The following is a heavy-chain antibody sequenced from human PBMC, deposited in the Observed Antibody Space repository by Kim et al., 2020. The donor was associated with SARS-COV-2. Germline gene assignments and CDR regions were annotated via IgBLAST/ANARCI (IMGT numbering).Heavy chain of an antibody. CDR3: AREVATDFDL. D-gene: IGHD5-12*01. CDR2: TL. V-gene: IGHV3-48*03. J-gene: IGHJ4*02. Sequence: TLYNEDSVKSRFTIYRDDDKRSLYLQMNSLRPEDTAVYYCAREVATDFDLWGQGTLVTVSP.